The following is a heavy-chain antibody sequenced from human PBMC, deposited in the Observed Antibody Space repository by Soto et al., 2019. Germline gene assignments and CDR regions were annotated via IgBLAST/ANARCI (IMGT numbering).Heavy chain of an antibody. J-gene: IGHJ3*01. D-gene: IGHD2-2*01. CDR1: GFTVSSNF. V-gene: IGHV3-53*01. CDR2: LYSGGRT. CDR3: ARALVEVHAHPRLDAFDL. Sequence: GGSLRLSCAASGFTVSSNFMIWVRQSPGMGLEWVSVLYSGGRTSYAESVKGRFTISRDSPANTLYLQMNNLRAEDTAVYYCARALVEVHAHPRLDAFDLWGQGKVVTVSS.